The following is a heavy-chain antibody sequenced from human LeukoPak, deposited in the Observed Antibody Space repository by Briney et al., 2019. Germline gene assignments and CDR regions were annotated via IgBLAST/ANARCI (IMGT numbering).Heavy chain of an antibody. D-gene: IGHD3-3*02. CDR3: ATISIDDDY. J-gene: IGHJ4*02. Sequence: GSSVKVSCKASGGTFSSYAISWVRQAPGQGLEWMGGFDPEDGETIYAQKFQGRVTMTEDTSTDTAYMELSSLRSEDTAVYYCATISIDDDYWGQGTLVTVSS. V-gene: IGHV1-24*01. CDR1: GGTFSSYA. CDR2: FDPEDGET.